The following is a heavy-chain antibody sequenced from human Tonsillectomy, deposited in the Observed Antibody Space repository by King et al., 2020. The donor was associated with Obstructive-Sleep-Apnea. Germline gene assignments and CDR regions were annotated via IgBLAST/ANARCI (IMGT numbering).Heavy chain of an antibody. Sequence: QLQESGSGLVKPSQTLSLTCAVSGGSISSGGYSWSWIRQPPGKGLEGIGYIYHTGHTYYNPSLESRVTISLDRSKNQFSLKLNYVTASDTALYYCGREMATNNWFDPWGQGILVTVSS. J-gene: IGHJ5*02. CDR3: GREMATNNWFDP. CDR2: IYHTGHT. V-gene: IGHV4-30-2*01. D-gene: IGHD5-24*01. CDR1: GGSISSGGYS.